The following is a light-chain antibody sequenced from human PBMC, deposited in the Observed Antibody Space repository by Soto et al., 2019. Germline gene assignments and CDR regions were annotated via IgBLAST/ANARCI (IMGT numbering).Light chain of an antibody. CDR3: AAWDDSLNVL. V-gene: IGLV1-44*01. CDR2: SNN. J-gene: IGLJ2*01. Sequence: QAVVTQPPSASGTPGQRVTISCSGSSSNIGSNTVNWYQQLPGTAPKLLIYSNNQRPSGVPDRFSGSKSGTSASLAISGLQSEDEADYYCAAWDDSLNVLFGGGTQLTVL. CDR1: SSNIGSNT.